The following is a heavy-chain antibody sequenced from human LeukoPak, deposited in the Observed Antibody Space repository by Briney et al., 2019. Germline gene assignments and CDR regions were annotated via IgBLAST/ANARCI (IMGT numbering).Heavy chain of an antibody. J-gene: IGHJ6*03. D-gene: IGHD2-15*01. CDR3: ARGRCGGSCYSKALYYMDV. CDR1: GFTFGDYA. V-gene: IGHV3-49*03. Sequence: GGPLRLSCTASGFTFGDYAMSGFRRAPGKGLEWVGFISSKAYGGTTEYAAYVKGRFTISSDDSKSIAYVQMKSPQTEDTTVYYCARGRCGGSCYSKALYYMDVCGKGTTVTVSS. CDR2: ISSKAYGGTT.